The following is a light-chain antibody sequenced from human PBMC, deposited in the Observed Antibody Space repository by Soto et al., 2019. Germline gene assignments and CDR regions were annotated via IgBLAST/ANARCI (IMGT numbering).Light chain of an antibody. Sequence: EKVMTQSPATLSMSPGERATLSCRASQSVNSYLAWYQQKPGQAPRLLIYGASTRATGIPARFSGSGSGTEFTLTISSLQSEDFAVYYCQQYTNWPSFTFGQGTKVEIK. CDR2: GAS. CDR3: QQYTNWPSFT. CDR1: QSVNSY. J-gene: IGKJ1*01. V-gene: IGKV3-15*01.